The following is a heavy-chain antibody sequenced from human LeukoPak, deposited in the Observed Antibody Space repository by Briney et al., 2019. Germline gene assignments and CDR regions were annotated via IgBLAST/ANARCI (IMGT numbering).Heavy chain of an antibody. CDR3: ARLHYGDPTSWFDP. V-gene: IGHV4-34*01. J-gene: IGHJ5*02. CDR1: GGSFSGYY. CDR2: INHSGST. D-gene: IGHD2-21*02. Sequence: PSETLSLTFAVYGGSFSGYYWSWIRQPPGKGLEWIGEINHSGSTYYNPSLKSRVTISVDTSKNQFSLKLRSVTAADTAVYYCARLHYGDPTSWFDPWGQGTLVTVSS.